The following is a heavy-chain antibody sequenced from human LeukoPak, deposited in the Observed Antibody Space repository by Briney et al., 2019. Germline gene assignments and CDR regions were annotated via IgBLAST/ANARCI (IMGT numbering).Heavy chain of an antibody. V-gene: IGHV1-2*02. CDR3: ARGHLIAAAAFDY. CDR1: GYTFTDYY. D-gene: IGHD6-13*01. CDR2: INPNSGDT. J-gene: IGHJ4*02. Sequence: ASVKVSCKTSGYTFTDYYMHWVRQAPGQGLEWMGWINPNSGDTNYAQMFQGGVTMTRDTSISTAYMEPSRLRSDDTAVYYCARGHLIAAAAFDYWGQGTLVTVSS.